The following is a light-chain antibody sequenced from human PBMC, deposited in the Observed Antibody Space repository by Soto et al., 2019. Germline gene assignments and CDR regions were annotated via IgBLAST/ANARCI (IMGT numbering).Light chain of an antibody. CDR2: DAS. CDR3: QHYNIMYT. CDR1: QSISSW. V-gene: IGKV1-5*01. J-gene: IGKJ2*01. Sequence: DIQMTQSPSTLSASVGDRVTITCRASQSISSWLAWYQQKPGKAPKLLIYDASSLESGVPSRFSGSGSGTEFTLTISSLQPDDFATYYCQHYNIMYTFGQRTKVDIK.